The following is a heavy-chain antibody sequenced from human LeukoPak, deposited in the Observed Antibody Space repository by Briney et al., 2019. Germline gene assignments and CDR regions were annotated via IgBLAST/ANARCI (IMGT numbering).Heavy chain of an antibody. CDR2: INPDSGGT. CDR3: ARDSFPSSGYYNPNYCFDY. D-gene: IGHD3-3*01. CDR1: GYTFTGQN. Sequence: ASVKVSCKASGYTFTGQNMHWVRQAPGQGLEWMGWINPDSGGTNYAQKFQGRVTMTRDTSTSTANMELSRLRSDDTAVYYCARDSFPSSGYYNPNYCFDYWGQGTLVTVSS. J-gene: IGHJ4*02. V-gene: IGHV1-2*02.